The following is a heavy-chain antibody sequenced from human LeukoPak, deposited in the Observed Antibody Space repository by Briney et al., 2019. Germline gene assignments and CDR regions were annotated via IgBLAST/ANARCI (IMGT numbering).Heavy chain of an antibody. J-gene: IGHJ4*02. CDR2: INHSGST. V-gene: IGHV4-34*01. Sequence: PSETLSLTCAVYGGSFSGYYWSWIRQPPGKGLEWIGEINHSGSTNYNPSLKSRVTISVDTSKNQCSLKLSSVTAADTAVYYCARAVYDFWSGYPISRVFDYWGQGTLVTVS. CDR3: ARAVYDFWSGYPISRVFDY. CDR1: GGSFSGYY. D-gene: IGHD3-3*01.